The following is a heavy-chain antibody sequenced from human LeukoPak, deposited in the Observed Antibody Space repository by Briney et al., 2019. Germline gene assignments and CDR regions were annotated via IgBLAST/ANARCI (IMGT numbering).Heavy chain of an antibody. J-gene: IGHJ4*02. D-gene: IGHD3-10*01. CDR3: GTFDLY. CDR1: GFTFSNSW. V-gene: IGHV3-7*01. CDR2: INPDGSGR. Sequence: GGSLRLSCAASGFTFSNSWMSWVRQAPGKRLEWVAEINPDGSGRYYVDSVRGRFTISRDNAKNSVFLQLNSLRAEDTAVYYCGTFDLYWGQGTLATVSS.